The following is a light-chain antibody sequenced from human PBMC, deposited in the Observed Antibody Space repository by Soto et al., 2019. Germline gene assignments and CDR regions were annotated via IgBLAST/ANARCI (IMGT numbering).Light chain of an antibody. Sequence: DIQLTHSPSFLSASVGDRVTITCRASQDISSSLAWYQQKPGKAPKVLIHHASTLQSGVPSRFSGSGSGTEFTLTINSLQPEDFATYYCQQLMSYPITFGQGTRLEI. CDR2: HAS. CDR3: QQLMSYPIT. V-gene: IGKV1-9*01. J-gene: IGKJ5*01. CDR1: QDISSS.